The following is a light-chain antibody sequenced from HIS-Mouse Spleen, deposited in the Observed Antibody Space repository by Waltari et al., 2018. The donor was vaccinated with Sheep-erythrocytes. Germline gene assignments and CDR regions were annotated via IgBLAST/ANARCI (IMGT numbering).Light chain of an antibody. CDR2: AAS. CDR1: QGISSW. CDR3: RQANSFPIT. Sequence: DIQMTQSPSSVSASVGDRVTITCRASQGISSWLAWYQQKPGKAPKLLIYAASRLQSGVPSRFSGSVSGTDFTLTISSLQREVFETYDCRQANSFPITFGQGTRLEIK. V-gene: IGKV1-12*01. J-gene: IGKJ5*01.